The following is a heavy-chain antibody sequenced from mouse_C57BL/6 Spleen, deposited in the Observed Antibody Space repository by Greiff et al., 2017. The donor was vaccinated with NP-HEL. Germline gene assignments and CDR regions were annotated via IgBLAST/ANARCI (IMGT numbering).Heavy chain of an antibody. Sequence: EVQLVESGGGLVKPGGSLKLSCAASGFTFSSYTMSWVRQTPEKRLEWVATISGGGGNTYYPDSVKGRFTISRDNAKNTLYLQMSSLRSEDTALYYCARHGGRRDYYAMDYWGQGTSVTVSS. V-gene: IGHV5-9*01. CDR1: GFTFSSYT. J-gene: IGHJ4*01. CDR3: ARHGGRRDYYAMDY. D-gene: IGHD2-12*01. CDR2: ISGGGGNT.